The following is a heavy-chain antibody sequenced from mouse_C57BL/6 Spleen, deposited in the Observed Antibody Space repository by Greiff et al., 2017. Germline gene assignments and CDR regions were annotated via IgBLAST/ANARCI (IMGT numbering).Heavy chain of an antibody. V-gene: IGHV3-6*01. Sequence: VQLQQSGPGLVKPSQSLSLTCSVTGYSITSGYYWNWIRQFPGNKLEWMGYISYDGSNNYNPSLKNRISITRDTSKNQFFLKLNSVTTEDTATYYCAKYGNYLAYWGQGTLVTVSA. CDR3: AKYGNYLAY. CDR2: ISYDGSN. D-gene: IGHD2-10*02. CDR1: GYSITSGYY. J-gene: IGHJ3*01.